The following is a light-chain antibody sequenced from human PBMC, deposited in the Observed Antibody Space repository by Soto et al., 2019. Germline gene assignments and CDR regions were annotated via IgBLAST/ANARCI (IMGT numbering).Light chain of an antibody. Sequence: EVVLTQSPATLSLSPGERATLSCRASQSVSIFLAWYQQKPGQAPRLLIYDASNRATGIPARFSGSGSGTDFTLTISSLQSEDFAVYYCLHYNDWPRWTFGQGTKVDIK. V-gene: IGKV3-11*01. J-gene: IGKJ1*01. CDR2: DAS. CDR3: LHYNDWPRWT. CDR1: QSVSIF.